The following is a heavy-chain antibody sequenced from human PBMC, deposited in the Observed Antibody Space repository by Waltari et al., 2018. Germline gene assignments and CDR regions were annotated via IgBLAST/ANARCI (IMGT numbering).Heavy chain of an antibody. CDR2: IKQDGSQK. D-gene: IGHD6-19*01. J-gene: IGHJ4*02. CDR3: ATGSGWYSDF. Sequence: EMQLVESGGGLVQPGGSLRLSCAASGFTFSRTWMTWFRQAPGKGLEWVANIKQDGSQKDYVDSVKGRFSISRENTKNSLYLQMNSLRAEDTALYYCATGSGWYSDFWGQGTLVTVSS. CDR1: GFTFSRTW. V-gene: IGHV3-7*01.